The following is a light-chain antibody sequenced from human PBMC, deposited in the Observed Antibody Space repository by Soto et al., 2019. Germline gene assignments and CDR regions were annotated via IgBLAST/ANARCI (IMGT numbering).Light chain of an antibody. CDR1: QSVSSSY. CDR2: DAS. J-gene: IGKJ5*01. V-gene: IGKV3D-20*02. Sequence: EIVFTQSSATLSVASGERVTLSLRASQSVSSSYLAWYQQKPGQAPRLLIYDASNRATGIPARFSGSGSGTDFTLTISSLEPEDFAVYYCQQRSNWLITFGQGTRLEI. CDR3: QQRSNWLIT.